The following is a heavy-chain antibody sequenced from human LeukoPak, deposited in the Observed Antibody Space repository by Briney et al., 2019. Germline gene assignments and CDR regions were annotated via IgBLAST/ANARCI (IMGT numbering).Heavy chain of an antibody. Sequence: PGGSLRLSCAASGFTFSSYSMNWVRQAPGKGLEWVSSISSSSSYIYYADSVKGRFTISRDNAKNSLYLQMNSLRAEDAAIYYCARDRRLASFDYGGQGTLVTVSS. CDR3: ARDRRLASFDY. CDR2: ISSSSSYI. V-gene: IGHV3-21*04. J-gene: IGHJ4*02. CDR1: GFTFSSYS. D-gene: IGHD6-25*01.